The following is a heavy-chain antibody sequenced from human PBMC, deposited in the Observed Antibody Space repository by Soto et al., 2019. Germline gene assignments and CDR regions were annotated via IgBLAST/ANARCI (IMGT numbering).Heavy chain of an antibody. D-gene: IGHD4-17*01. J-gene: IGHJ4*02. V-gene: IGHV3-21*01. Sequence: GGSLRLSCAASGFTFSSYSMNWVRQAPGKGLEWVSSISSSSSYIYYADSVKGRFTISRDNAKNSLYLQMNSLRAEDTAVYYCARDLGGLYYGDYEYYFDYWGQGTLVTVSS. CDR3: ARDLGGLYYGDYEYYFDY. CDR2: ISSSSSYI. CDR1: GFTFSSYS.